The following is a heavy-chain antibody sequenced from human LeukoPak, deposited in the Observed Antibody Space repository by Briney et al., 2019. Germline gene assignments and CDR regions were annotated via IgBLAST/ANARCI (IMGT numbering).Heavy chain of an antibody. Sequence: GGSLRLSCAASGFTFDRYWMHWVRQTPGKRLVWVSRINQDGRYITYADSVKGRFTISRDNSKNTLYLQMNSLRAEDTAVYYCARDPGSGYYYGDYWGQGTLVTVSS. CDR3: ARDPGSGYYYGDY. D-gene: IGHD3-22*01. J-gene: IGHJ4*02. CDR1: GFTFDRYW. V-gene: IGHV3-74*01. CDR2: INQDGRYI.